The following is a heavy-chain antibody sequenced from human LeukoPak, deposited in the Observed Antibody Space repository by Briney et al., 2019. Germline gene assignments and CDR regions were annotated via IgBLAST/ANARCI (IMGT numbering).Heavy chain of an antibody. J-gene: IGHJ4*02. CDR3: ARDDYGEKDYFDY. CDR1: GFTFSSYT. D-gene: IGHD4-17*01. Sequence: GGSLRLSCAASGFTFSSYTMDWVRQAPGKGLERVAVIWYDGSNKYYADSVKGRFTISRDNSKNTLYLQMNSLRAEDTAVYYCARDDYGEKDYFDYWGQGTLVTVSS. CDR2: IWYDGSNK. V-gene: IGHV3-33*08.